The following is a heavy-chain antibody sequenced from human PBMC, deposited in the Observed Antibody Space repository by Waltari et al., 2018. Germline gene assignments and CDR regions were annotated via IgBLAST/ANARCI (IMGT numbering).Heavy chain of an antibody. V-gene: IGHV3-23*04. CDR2: ISGIGDRT. CDR1: GFPLSNYP. CDR3: ANWREGSATYFDY. Sequence: EVQLVESGGGLVKPGGSLRLSCTVSGFPLSNYPMTWARQAPGKGLEWVSSISGIGDRTYYADSVRGRFTISRDNSKNTVYLQMNNLRAEDAAVYYCANWREGSATYFDYWGQGTLVTVSS. J-gene: IGHJ4*02.